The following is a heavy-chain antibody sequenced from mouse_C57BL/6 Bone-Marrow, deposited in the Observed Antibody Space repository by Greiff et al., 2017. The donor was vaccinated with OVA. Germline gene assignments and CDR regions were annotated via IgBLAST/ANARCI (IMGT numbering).Heavy chain of an antibody. CDR1: GYTFTSYW. Sequence: QVQLQQPGAELVKPGASVKLSCKASGYTFTSYWMQWVKQRPGQGLEWIGEIDPSDSYTNYNQQFKGKATLTVDTSSSTAYMQLSSLTSEDSAVYYCASLGLFDYWGKGTTLTVSS. CDR3: ASLGLFDY. CDR2: IDPSDSYT. V-gene: IGHV1-50*01. D-gene: IGHD4-1*01. J-gene: IGHJ2*01.